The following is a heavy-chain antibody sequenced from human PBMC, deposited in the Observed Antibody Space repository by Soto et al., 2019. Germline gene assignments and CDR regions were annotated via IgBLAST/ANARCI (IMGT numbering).Heavy chain of an antibody. CDR2: ISGSGGST. J-gene: IGHJ4*02. Sequence: EVQLLESGGGLVQPGGSLRLSCAASGFTFSSYAMSWVRQAPGKGLEWVSAISGSGGSTYYADSVKGRFTISRDNSKNTLYLKMNSLRAEDTAVYYCAKKTKRDYVWGGSFDYWGQGTLVTVSS. D-gene: IGHD3-16*01. V-gene: IGHV3-23*01. CDR1: GFTFSSYA. CDR3: AKKTKRDYVWGGSFDY.